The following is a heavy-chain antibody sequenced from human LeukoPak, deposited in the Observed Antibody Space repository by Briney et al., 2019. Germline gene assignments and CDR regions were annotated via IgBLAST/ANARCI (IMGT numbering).Heavy chain of an antibody. CDR1: GYTFTSYD. V-gene: IGHV1-8*01. CDR2: MNPNSGNT. D-gene: IGHD1-1*01. J-gene: IGHJ6*03. CDR3: ARGRSPGTSMEYYYYMDV. Sequence: ASVKVSCKASGYTFTSYDINWVRQATGQGLEWMGWMNPNSGNTGYAQKFQGRATMTRNTSISTTYMELSSLRSEDTAVYYCARGRSPGTSMEYYYYMDVWGKGTTVTVSS.